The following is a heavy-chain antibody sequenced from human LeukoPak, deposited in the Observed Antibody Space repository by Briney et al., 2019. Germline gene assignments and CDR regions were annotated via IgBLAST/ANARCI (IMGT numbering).Heavy chain of an antibody. Sequence: SGPTLVNPTQTLTLTCTFSGFSLSTSGVRVSWIRQPPGKALEWLARIDWDDDNFYSTSLKSRLTISKDTSKNQVVLTMTNMDPVDTATYYCARISGPGAFDIWGQGTMVTVSS. D-gene: IGHD6-25*01. V-gene: IGHV2-70*04. J-gene: IGHJ3*02. CDR2: IDWDDDN. CDR3: ARISGPGAFDI. CDR1: GFSLSTSGVR.